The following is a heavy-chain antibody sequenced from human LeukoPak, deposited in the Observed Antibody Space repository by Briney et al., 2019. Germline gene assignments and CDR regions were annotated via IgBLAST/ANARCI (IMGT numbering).Heavy chain of an antibody. CDR2: ISGSGGST. D-gene: IGHD1-14*01. Sequence: GGSLRLSCAASGFTFSSYAMSWVRQAPGKGLEWVSAISGSGGSTYYADSVKGRFTISRDNSKNTLYLQMNSLRAEDTAVYYCAKVSGGGLYYDGMDVWGQGTTVTVSS. J-gene: IGHJ6*02. CDR1: GFTFSSYA. V-gene: IGHV3-23*01. CDR3: AKVSGGGLYYDGMDV.